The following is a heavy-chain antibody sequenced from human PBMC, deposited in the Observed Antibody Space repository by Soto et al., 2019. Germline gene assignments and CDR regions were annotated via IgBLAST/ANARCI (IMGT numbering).Heavy chain of an antibody. CDR1: GYSFTSYW. Sequence: GESLKISCKGSGYSFTSYWIGWVRQMPGKGLEWMGIIYPGDSDTRYSPSFQGQVTISADKSISTAYLQWSSLKASDTAMYYCARSSSSIAALNYYYYMDVWGKGTTVTVSS. CDR2: IYPGDSDT. J-gene: IGHJ6*03. CDR3: ARSSSSIAALNYYYYMDV. D-gene: IGHD6-6*01. V-gene: IGHV5-51*01.